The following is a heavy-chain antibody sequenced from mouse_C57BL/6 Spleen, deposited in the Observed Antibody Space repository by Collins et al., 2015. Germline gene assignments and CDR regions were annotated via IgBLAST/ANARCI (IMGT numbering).Heavy chain of an antibody. CDR2: INPSNGGA. J-gene: IGHJ4*01. V-gene: IGHV1-53*01. Sequence: QVQLQQPGTELVEPGASVKLSCKASGYTFTSYWMHWVKQRPGQGLEWIGNINPSNGGANYNAKFTSKATLTVDISFSTAYMQLSSLTSEDSAVYYCARWGVDYDGYYYSMDYWGQGTSVTVSS. D-gene: IGHD2-4*01. CDR3: ARWGVDYDGYYYSMDY. CDR1: GYTFTSYW.